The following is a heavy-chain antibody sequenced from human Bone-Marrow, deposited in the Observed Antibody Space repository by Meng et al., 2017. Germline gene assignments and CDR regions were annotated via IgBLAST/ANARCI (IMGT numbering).Heavy chain of an antibody. Sequence: GSLKISCKGSGYSFTSYWIGWVRQMPGKGLEWMGIIYPGDSDTRYSPSFQGQVTISADKSISTAYLQWSSLKASDTAMYYCARGSYGDYQRDYFDYWGQGTLVTVSS. J-gene: IGHJ4*02. CDR3: ARGSYGDYQRDYFDY. CDR1: GYSFTSYW. D-gene: IGHD4-17*01. V-gene: IGHV5-51*01. CDR2: IYPGDSDT.